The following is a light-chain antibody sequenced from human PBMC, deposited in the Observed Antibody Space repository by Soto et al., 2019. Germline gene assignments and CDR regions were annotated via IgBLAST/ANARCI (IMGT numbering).Light chain of an antibody. V-gene: IGKV1-9*01. CDR1: QGISSY. Sequence: DIQLTQSPSFLSASVGDRVTITCRASQGISSYFAWYQQKPGEAPKFLIYAASTLRGGVASRFSGSGSGTEFPLTISRLQPEDFANYYCQELNDYRITFGQGTRLEIK. J-gene: IGKJ5*01. CDR3: QELNDYRIT. CDR2: AAS.